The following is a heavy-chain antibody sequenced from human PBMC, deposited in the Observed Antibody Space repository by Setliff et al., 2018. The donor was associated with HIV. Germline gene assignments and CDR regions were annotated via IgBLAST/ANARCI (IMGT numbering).Heavy chain of an antibody. V-gene: IGHV4-59*08. CDR1: GASIRGHY. Sequence: SETLSLTCSVSGASIRGHYRSWIRQSPGKGLEWIGNIYYSGNTNYNPSFKSRVTISVDTSKNQFSLRVNSVTAADTAVYYCARSLVPSGYYYGRHAFDIWGQGTMVTVSS. CDR3: ARSLVPSGYYYGRHAFDI. D-gene: IGHD3-22*01. J-gene: IGHJ3*02. CDR2: IYYSGNT.